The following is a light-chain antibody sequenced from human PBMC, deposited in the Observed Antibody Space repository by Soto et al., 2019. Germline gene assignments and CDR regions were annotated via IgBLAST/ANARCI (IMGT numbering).Light chain of an antibody. J-gene: IGLJ3*02. CDR3: ETWDFNTRV. CDR1: SLHSSYI. Sequence: QPVLTQSSSASASLGSSVKLTCTLSSLHSSYIIAWHQQQPGKAPRYLMKLEGSGSYNKGSGVPDRFSGSSSGADRYLTISNLQFEDEADYYCETWDFNTRVFGGGTKVTVL. CDR2: LEGSGSY. V-gene: IGLV4-60*02.